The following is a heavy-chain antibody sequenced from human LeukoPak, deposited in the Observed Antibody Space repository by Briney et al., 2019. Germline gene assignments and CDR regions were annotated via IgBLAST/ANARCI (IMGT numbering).Heavy chain of an antibody. CDR2: ISGSGGST. Sequence: GGSLRLSCAASGFTFSSYAMSWVRQAPGKGLEWVSAISGSGGSTYYADSVKGRFTISRDNSKNTLYVQMNSLRAEDTAVYYCAKGGGLVTMYYFDYWGQGTLVTVSS. J-gene: IGHJ4*02. CDR1: GFTFSSYA. CDR3: AKGGGLVTMYYFDY. D-gene: IGHD3/OR15-3a*01. V-gene: IGHV3-23*01.